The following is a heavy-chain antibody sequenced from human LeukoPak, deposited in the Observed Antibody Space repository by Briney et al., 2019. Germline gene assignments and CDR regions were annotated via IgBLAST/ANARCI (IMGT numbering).Heavy chain of an antibody. J-gene: IGHJ4*02. Sequence: SQTLSLTCTVSGGSISSGGYYWSWIRQHPGKGLEWIGYIYYSGSTYYNPSLKSRVTISVDTSQNQFSLKLSSVTAADTAVYYCARERRYYYESSGFYPYFDYWGQGTLVTVSS. CDR1: GGSISSGGYY. CDR3: ARERRYYYESSGFYPYFDY. V-gene: IGHV4-31*03. D-gene: IGHD3-22*01. CDR2: IYYSGST.